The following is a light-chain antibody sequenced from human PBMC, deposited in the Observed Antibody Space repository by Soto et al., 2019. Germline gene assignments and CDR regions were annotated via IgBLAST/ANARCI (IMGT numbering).Light chain of an antibody. CDR1: QSVSSSY. V-gene: IGKV3-20*01. Sequence: DIVLTQSPVTLSLSPGERATLSCWASQSVSSSYLAWYQQKPGQAPRLLIYGASSRATGIPDRVSASGSGTDFTLTISRLEPEDFAVYYCQQYGSSPATFGQGTRLEIK. CDR3: QQYGSSPAT. J-gene: IGKJ5*01. CDR2: GAS.